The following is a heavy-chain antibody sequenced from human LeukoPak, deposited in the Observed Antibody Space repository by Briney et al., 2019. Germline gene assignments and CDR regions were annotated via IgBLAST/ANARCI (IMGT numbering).Heavy chain of an antibody. CDR1: GFTFSSYA. V-gene: IGHV3-23*01. CDR2: ISGSGGST. CDR3: AKDHRPPGYCSGGSCYFSY. D-gene: IGHD2-15*01. Sequence: GGSLRLSCAASGFTFSSYAMSWVRQAPGKGLEWVSAISGSGGSTYYADSVKGRFTISRDNSKNTLYLQMNSLRAEDTPVYYCAKDHRPPGYCSGGSCYFSYWGQGTLVTVSS. J-gene: IGHJ4*02.